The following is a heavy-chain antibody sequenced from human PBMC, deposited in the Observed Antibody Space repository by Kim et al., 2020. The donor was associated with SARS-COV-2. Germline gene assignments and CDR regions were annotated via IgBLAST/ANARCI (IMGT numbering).Heavy chain of an antibody. CDR1: GFTFSTYA. J-gene: IGHJ4*02. V-gene: IGHV3-23*01. Sequence: GGSLRLSCAASGFTFSTYAINWVRQAPGKGLEWVSAISGSGVSTLYADSVKGRFTISRDNSMNTVYLQMNSLRAEDTALYYCARWIYYYDNWGQGTLVTVSS. CDR2: ISGSGVST. CDR3: ARWIYYYDN. D-gene: IGHD2-2*03.